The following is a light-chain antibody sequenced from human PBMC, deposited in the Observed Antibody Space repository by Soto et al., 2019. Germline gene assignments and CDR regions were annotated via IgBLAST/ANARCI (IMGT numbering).Light chain of an antibody. CDR2: EVS. Sequence: QSALTQPPSASGSPGQSVTISCTGTSSDVGGYNFVSWYQQHPGKAPKLIIYEVSKRPSGVPDRFSGSKSGNTASLTVSGLQADDEAHYYCSSYAGSDMGVFGTGTKVTVL. J-gene: IGLJ1*01. V-gene: IGLV2-8*01. CDR1: SSDVGGYNF. CDR3: SSYAGSDMGV.